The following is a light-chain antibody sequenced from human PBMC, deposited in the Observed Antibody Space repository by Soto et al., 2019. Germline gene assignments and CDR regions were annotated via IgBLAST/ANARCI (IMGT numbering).Light chain of an antibody. J-gene: IGKJ1*01. CDR2: GAS. Sequence: EIVMTQSPATLSVSPGERATLSCRASQSVSSNLAWYQQKPGQAPRLLIYGASTRATGIPARFSGSGYGTEFTLTISSLQSEDFAVYYCQQYNKWPLTFGQGTKVEIK. CDR1: QSVSSN. V-gene: IGKV3-15*01. CDR3: QQYNKWPLT.